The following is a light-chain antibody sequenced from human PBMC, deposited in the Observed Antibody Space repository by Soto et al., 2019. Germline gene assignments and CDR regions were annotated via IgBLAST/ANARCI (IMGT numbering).Light chain of an antibody. CDR3: QSYYSSLSVSYV. Sequence: QSALTQPPSVSGAPGQRVTISCTGSSSNIGSGYDVHWYQQRPGTAPKLLIYGNKNRPSGVPDRFSGSKSGTSASLAITGLQAEDEDDYYCQSYYSSLSVSYVFGTGTKVRVL. CDR2: GNK. V-gene: IGLV1-40*01. CDR1: SSNIGSGYD. J-gene: IGLJ1*01.